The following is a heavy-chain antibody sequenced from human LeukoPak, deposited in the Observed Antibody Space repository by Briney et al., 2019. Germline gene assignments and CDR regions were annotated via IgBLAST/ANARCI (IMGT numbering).Heavy chain of an antibody. Sequence: GGSLRLSCAASGFTFSSYGMHWVRQAPGKGLEWVAVICYDGSNKYYAGSVKGRFTISRDNSKNTLYLQMNSLRAEDTAVYYCARDVVRGVIYYYYGMDVWGKGTTVTVSS. CDR1: GFTFSSYG. CDR3: ARDVVRGVIYYYYGMDV. V-gene: IGHV3-33*01. D-gene: IGHD3-10*01. CDR2: ICYDGSNK. J-gene: IGHJ6*04.